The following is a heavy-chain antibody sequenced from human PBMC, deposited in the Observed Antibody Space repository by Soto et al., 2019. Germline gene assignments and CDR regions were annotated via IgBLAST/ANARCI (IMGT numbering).Heavy chain of an antibody. Sequence: QVQLVQSGAEVKKPGSSVKVSCKASGGTFSSYAISWVRQAPGQGLEWMGGIIPIFGTANYAQKFQGRVTITADEATSTAYMELSSLRSEDTAVYDCERFRVGGDCCAFDIWGQGTMVTVSS. CDR2: IIPIFGTA. D-gene: IGHD2-21*02. CDR1: GGTFSSYA. V-gene: IGHV1-69*12. CDR3: ERFRVGGDCCAFDI. J-gene: IGHJ3*02.